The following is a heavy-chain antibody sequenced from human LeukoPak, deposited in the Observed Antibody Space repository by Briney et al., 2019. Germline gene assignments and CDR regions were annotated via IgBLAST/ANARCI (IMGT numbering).Heavy chain of an antibody. CDR2: ISPDGNYI. V-gene: IGHV3-23*01. J-gene: IGHJ4*02. CDR3: VSQRDHRVAVAGSFDN. CDR1: GFTFSNFA. Sequence: GGSLRLSCAASGFTFSNFAMSWVRQTPGTGLAWLSAISPDGNYIYYADSVKGRFTTSRDNSKNTLYLQMTSLRVEDTAVYFCVSQRDHRVAVAGSFDNRGQGTLISVSP. D-gene: IGHD6-19*01.